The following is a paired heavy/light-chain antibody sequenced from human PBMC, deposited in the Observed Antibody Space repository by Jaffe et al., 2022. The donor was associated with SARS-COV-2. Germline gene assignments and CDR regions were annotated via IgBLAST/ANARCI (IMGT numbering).Heavy chain of an antibody. J-gene: IGHJ2*01. V-gene: IGHV4-59*01. CDR2: IYNSGST. CDR3: AREGTTLFAFPQNWYFDL. Sequence: QVQLQESGPGLVKPSETLSLTCTVSGGSISTYYWSWIRQPPGKGLEWIGYIYNSGSTNYNPSLKSRVTISVDTSKNQFSLKLNSVTAADTAVYYCAREGTTLFAFPQNWYFDLWGRGTLVTVSS. D-gene: IGHD1-1*01. CDR1: GGSISTYY.
Light chain of an antibody. V-gene: IGKV4-1*01. J-gene: IGKJ1*01. CDR2: WAS. Sequence: DIVMTQSPDSLAVSLGERATINCKSSQSVLYTSNNKNYLAWYQQKPGQPPKLLIYWASTRESGVPDRFTGSGSGTDFTLTISSLQAEDVAVYYCQQYYNAPRTFGQGTKVEIK. CDR3: QQYYNAPRT. CDR1: QSVLYTSNNKNY.